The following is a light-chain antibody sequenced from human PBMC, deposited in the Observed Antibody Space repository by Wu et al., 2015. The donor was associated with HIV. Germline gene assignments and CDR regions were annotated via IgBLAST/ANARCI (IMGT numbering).Light chain of an antibody. Sequence: DIQMTQSPSSLSASVGDRVSITCRASQSIGNYLHWYQQKPGKAPRLLIHLTSNLQSGVPSRFSGSGSGTDFTLTINSLQPEDVATYFCQKYNSAPRTFGQGTKVEIK. CDR2: LTS. J-gene: IGKJ1*01. CDR3: QKYNSAPRT. CDR1: QSIGNY. V-gene: IGKV1-39*01.